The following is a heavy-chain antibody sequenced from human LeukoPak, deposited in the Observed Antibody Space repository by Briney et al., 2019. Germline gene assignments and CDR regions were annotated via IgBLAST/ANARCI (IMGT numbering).Heavy chain of an antibody. CDR2: ISTCGSTM. CDR3: AKGRSGWYSAFDI. D-gene: IGHD6-19*01. Sequence: GGSLRLSCAASGFTFSSYSMNWVRQAPGKGLEWVSYISTCGSTMYYAVSVKGRFTISRDNAKNSLYLQMNSLRAEDTALYYCAKGRSGWYSAFDIWGQGTMVTVSS. V-gene: IGHV3-48*04. J-gene: IGHJ3*02. CDR1: GFTFSSYS.